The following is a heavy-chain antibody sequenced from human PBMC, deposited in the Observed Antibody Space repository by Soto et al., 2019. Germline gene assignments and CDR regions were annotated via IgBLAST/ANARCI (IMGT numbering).Heavy chain of an antibody. V-gene: IGHV3-66*01. CDR3: ARDPGYGRGVSFEH. CDR1: GFSVSDNY. Sequence: EVQLVESGGGLVQPGGSLRLSCAASGFSVSDNYMSWVRQAPGKGLEWISVIYSSGDTYYADSVKGRLTISRDNSRNTLYLQINDLRVEDTAIYYCARDPGYGRGVSFEHWGKGSPVTVSS. J-gene: IGHJ1*01. D-gene: IGHD2-8*01. CDR2: IYSSGDT.